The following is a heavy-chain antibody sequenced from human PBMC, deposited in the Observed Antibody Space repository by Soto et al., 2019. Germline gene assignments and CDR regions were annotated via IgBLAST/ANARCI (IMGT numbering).Heavy chain of an antibody. J-gene: IGHJ4*02. V-gene: IGHV1-69*13. CDR3: ARAHSSSWSYFDY. CDR2: IIPIFGTA. Sequence: SVKVSCKASGGTFSSYAISWVRQAPGQGLEWMGGIIPIFGTANYAQKFQGRVTITADESTSTAYMELSSLRSEDTAVYYCARAHSSSWSYFDYWGQGTLVTVSS. CDR1: GGTFSSYA. D-gene: IGHD6-13*01.